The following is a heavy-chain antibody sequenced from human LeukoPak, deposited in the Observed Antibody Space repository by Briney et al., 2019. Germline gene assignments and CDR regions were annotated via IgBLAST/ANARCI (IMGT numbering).Heavy chain of an antibody. J-gene: IGHJ3*02. Sequence: PSETLSLTCAVYGGSFSGYYWSWIRQPPGKGLEWIGEINHSGSTNYNPSLKSRVTISVDTSKNQFSLKLSSVTAADTAVYYCARGIPYPVRGAFDIWGQGTMVTVSS. CDR3: ARGIPYPVRGAFDI. CDR1: GGSFSGYY. D-gene: IGHD2-21*01. CDR2: INHSGST. V-gene: IGHV4-34*01.